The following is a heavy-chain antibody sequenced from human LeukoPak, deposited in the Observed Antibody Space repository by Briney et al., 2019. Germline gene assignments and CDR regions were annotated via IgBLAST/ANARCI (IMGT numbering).Heavy chain of an antibody. CDR3: ARDQDDILTGYYFGY. D-gene: IGHD3-9*01. CDR1: GGSISSYY. V-gene: IGHV4-4*07. Sequence: SETLSLTCTVSGGSISSYYWSWIRQPAGKGLEWIGRIYTSGSTNYNPSLKSRVTMSVDTSKNQFSLKLNSVTAADTAVYYCARDQDDILTGYYFGYWGQGTLVTVSS. CDR2: IYTSGST. J-gene: IGHJ4*02.